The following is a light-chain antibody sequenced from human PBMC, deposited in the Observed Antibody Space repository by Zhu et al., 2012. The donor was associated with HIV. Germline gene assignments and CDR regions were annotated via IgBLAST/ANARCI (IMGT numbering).Light chain of an antibody. V-gene: IGKV3-11*01. CDR3: QQRVNWPLT. Sequence: EIVLTQSPATLSLSPGERATLSCRASQSVNSYLAWYQQKPGQAPRLLIYDASTRATGIPARFSGSGSGTDFTLTINSLEPEDFALYYCQQRVNWPLTFGGGTKVEIK. CDR2: DAS. J-gene: IGKJ4*01. CDR1: QSVNSY.